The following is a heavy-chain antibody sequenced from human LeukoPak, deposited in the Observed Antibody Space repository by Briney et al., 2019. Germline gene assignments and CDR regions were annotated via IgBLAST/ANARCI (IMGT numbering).Heavy chain of an antibody. Sequence: GGCLRLSCAASGFTVSSSYMSWVRQPPGKGLEWVSSIYSGGSTYYADSVKGRFTISRDNSKNTLFLQMTSLRVEDTAVYYCARDRALPATGYYFDYWGQGTLVPVSS. CDR2: IYSGGST. D-gene: IGHD2-2*01. CDR1: GFTVSSSY. V-gene: IGHV3-53*01. J-gene: IGHJ4*02. CDR3: ARDRALPATGYYFDY.